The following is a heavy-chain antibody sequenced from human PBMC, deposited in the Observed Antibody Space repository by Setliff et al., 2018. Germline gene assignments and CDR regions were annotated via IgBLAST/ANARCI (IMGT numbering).Heavy chain of an antibody. D-gene: IGHD1-20*01. CDR3: ASGLNWLSSTEFDY. CDR1: GYSISSGYY. CDR2: IYYSGST. J-gene: IGHJ4*02. Sequence: SETLSLTCTVSGYSISSGYYWGWIRQPPGKGLEWIGCIYYSGSTYYNPSLKSRVSISLDASKNQFSLKLTSVTAADTAVYYCASGLNWLSSTEFDYWGQGTLVTVSS. V-gene: IGHV4-38-2*02.